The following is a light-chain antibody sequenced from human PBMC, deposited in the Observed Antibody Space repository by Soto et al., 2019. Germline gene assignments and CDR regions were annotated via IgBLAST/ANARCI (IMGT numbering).Light chain of an antibody. Sequence: EVVMTQSPATLSVSPGERSTLSCRASETVATNLAWYQQKPGQAPRLLISGASTRAAGISDRFRGSGSGTEFTLTISSLQSEDFAVYYCQQYNNGPPITFGQGTRLENK. J-gene: IGKJ5*01. V-gene: IGKV3-15*01. CDR2: GAS. CDR3: QQYNNGPPIT. CDR1: ETVATN.